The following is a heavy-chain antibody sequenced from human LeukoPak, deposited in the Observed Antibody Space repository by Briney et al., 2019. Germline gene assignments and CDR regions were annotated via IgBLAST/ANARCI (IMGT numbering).Heavy chain of an antibody. CDR2: ITYRGSP. Sequence: SETLSLTCGASDGSLDIYYWMFVRQPPGQGLQWIGEITYRGSPYYHPSLKSRASISIDASQRHVSLTLNSVTAADTAVYYCATYGGDWKFDSWGHGTLVTVSS. D-gene: IGHD2-21*01. CDR1: DGSLDIYY. V-gene: IGHV4-34*01. CDR3: ATYGGDWKFDS. J-gene: IGHJ4*01.